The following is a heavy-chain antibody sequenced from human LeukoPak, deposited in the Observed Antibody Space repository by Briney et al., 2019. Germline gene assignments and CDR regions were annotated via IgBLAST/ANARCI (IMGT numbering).Heavy chain of an antibody. V-gene: IGHV4-34*01. CDR2: INHSGST. CDR1: GGSFSGYY. J-gene: IGHJ4*02. Sequence: SETLSLTCAVYGGSFSGYYWSWIRQPPGKGLEWIGEINHSGSTNYNPSLKSRATISVDTSKNQFSLKLSSVTAADTAVYYCASLNNYDFWSGTNKFDYWGQGTLVTVSS. D-gene: IGHD3-3*01. CDR3: ASLNNYDFWSGTNKFDY.